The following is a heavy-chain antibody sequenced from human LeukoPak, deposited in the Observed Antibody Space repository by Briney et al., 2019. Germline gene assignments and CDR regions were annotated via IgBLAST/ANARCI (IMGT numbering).Heavy chain of an antibody. J-gene: IGHJ5*02. Sequence: ASVKDSCKASGYTFTGYYIHWVRQAPGQGPEWMGWINPNSGGTNYAQKFQGRVTMTRDTSISTAYMELSRLRSDDTAVYYCARTDTMIVVVPHRQNWFDPWGQGTLVTVSS. V-gene: IGHV1-2*02. CDR2: INPNSGGT. CDR1: GYTFTGYY. CDR3: ARTDTMIVVVPHRQNWFDP. D-gene: IGHD3-22*01.